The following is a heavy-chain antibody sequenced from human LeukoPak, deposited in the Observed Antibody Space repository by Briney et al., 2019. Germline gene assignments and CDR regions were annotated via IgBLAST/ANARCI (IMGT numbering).Heavy chain of an antibody. CDR1: GFTFSSYG. D-gene: IGHD1-14*01. J-gene: IGHJ6*03. CDR2: IRYDGSNK. Sequence: GGSLRLSCAASGFTFSSYGMHWVRQAPGKGLEWVAFIRYDGSNKYYADSAKGRFTISRDNSKNTLYLQMNSLRAEDTAVYYCAKDRKVYRDYYYMDVWGKGTTVTVSS. CDR3: AKDRKVYRDYYYMDV. V-gene: IGHV3-30*02.